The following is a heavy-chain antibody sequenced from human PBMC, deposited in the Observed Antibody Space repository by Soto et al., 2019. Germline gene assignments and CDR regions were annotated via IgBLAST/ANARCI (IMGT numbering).Heavy chain of an antibody. J-gene: IGHJ5*02. CDR3: ARDRGWFDP. Sequence: SETLSLTCTVSGGSISSYYWSWIRQPPGKGLEWIGYIYYSGSTNYNPSLKSRVTISVDTSKNQFSLKLSSVTAADTAVYYCARDRGWFDPWGEGTLVTVSS. CDR1: GGSISSYY. V-gene: IGHV4-59*01. CDR2: IYYSGST.